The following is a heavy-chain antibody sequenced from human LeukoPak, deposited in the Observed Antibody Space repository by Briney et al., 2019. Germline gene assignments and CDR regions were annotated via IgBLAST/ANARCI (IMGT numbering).Heavy chain of an antibody. CDR3: ASGKPAEAVDWQDA. CDR1: GFTISNYA. D-gene: IGHD6-19*01. CDR2: IIGNGHIT. Sequence: GGSLRLSCAASGFTISNYAMTWVRQAPGKGLAWISSIIGNGHITFYADSVRGRSTISRDNSKNTLYLQMKSLRVEDTALYYFASGKPAEAVDWQDACGHGTLDTVSS. V-gene: IGHV3-23*01. J-gene: IGHJ5*01.